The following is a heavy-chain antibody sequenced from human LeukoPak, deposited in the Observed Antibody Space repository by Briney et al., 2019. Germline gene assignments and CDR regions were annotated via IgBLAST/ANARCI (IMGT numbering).Heavy chain of an antibody. J-gene: IGHJ4*02. V-gene: IGHV3-21*01. CDR2: ISSSSSYI. Sequence: PGGSLRLSCAASGFTFSRYVMNWVRQAPGKGLEWVSSISSSSSYIYYADSVKGRFTISRDNAKNSLYLQMNSLRAEDTAVYYCARDLILSTGIAAAGNFDYWGQGTLVTVSS. CDR3: ARDLILSTGIAAAGNFDY. CDR1: GFTFSRYV. D-gene: IGHD6-13*01.